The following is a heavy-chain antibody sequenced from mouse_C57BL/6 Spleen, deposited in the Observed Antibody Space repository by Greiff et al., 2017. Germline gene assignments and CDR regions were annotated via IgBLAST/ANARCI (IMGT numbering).Heavy chain of an antibody. D-gene: IGHD1-1*01. CDR2: ISYDGSN. Sequence: EVQRVESGPGLVKPSQSLSLTCSVTGYSITSGYYWNWIRQFPGNKLEWMGYISYDGSNNYNPSLKNRISITRDTSKNQFFLKLNSVTTEDTATYYCARDPFTTVRGYWGQGTTLTVSS. V-gene: IGHV3-6*01. CDR1: GYSITSGYY. J-gene: IGHJ2*01. CDR3: ARDPFTTVRGY.